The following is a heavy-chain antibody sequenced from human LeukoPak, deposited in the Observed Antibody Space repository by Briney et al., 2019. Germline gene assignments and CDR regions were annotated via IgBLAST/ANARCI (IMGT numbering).Heavy chain of an antibody. D-gene: IGHD5-12*01. CDR1: GGSLSSYY. CDR2: IYYIGST. V-gene: IGHV4-59*01. Sequence: PSETLSLTCTVSGGSLSSYYWSWLRQPPGNGLEWIGYIYYIGSTNDNPSLRSRVTISVDTSKNQFSLKLSSVTAADTAVYYCARVLSGYFYYFDYWGQGTLVTVSS. J-gene: IGHJ4*02. CDR3: ARVLSGYFYYFDY.